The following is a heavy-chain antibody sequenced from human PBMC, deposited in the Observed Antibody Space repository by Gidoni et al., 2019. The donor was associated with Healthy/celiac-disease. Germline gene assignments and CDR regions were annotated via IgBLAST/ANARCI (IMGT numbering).Heavy chain of an antibody. CDR1: GFPFRSYS. J-gene: IGHJ4*02. Sequence: EVQLVESGGGLVQPGGSLRLSCAASGFPFRSYSMNWVRQAPGKWLEWVSYISSCSCTLYYADSVKCRFTISRDNAKNSLYLQMNSLRDEDTAVYYCARGLPWERSRPSYSSGWPYYFDYWGQGTLVTVSS. V-gene: IGHV3-48*02. D-gene: IGHD6-19*01. CDR2: ISSCSCTL. CDR3: ARGLPWERSRPSYSSGWPYYFDY.